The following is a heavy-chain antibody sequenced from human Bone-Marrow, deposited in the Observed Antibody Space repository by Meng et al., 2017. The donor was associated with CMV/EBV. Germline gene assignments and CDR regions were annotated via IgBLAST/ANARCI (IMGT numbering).Heavy chain of an antibody. CDR2: IIPIFGTA. J-gene: IGHJ4*02. V-gene: IGHV1-69*06. Sequence: TFSSYGISWVRQAPGQGLEWMGGIIPIFGTANYAQKFQGRVTITADKSTSTAYMELSSLRSEDTAVYYCARGRITIFGVSPWYYFDYWGQGTLVTVSS. CDR3: ARGRITIFGVSPWYYFDY. CDR1: TFSSYG. D-gene: IGHD3-3*01.